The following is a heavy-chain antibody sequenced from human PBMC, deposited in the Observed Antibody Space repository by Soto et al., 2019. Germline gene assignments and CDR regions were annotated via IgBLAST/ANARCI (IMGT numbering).Heavy chain of an antibody. D-gene: IGHD3-9*01. CDR1: GDSISSSSYY. V-gene: IGHV4-39*01. CDR3: AKTGPYDILTYWYFDL. Sequence: QLQLQESGPGLVKPSETLSLTCIVSGDSISSSSYYWVWIRNPPGRGLGWIGSIYYSGTTYYNPSLESRVTISIDTSKNQFSLKVSSLTAADTAVYYCAKTGPYDILTYWYFDLWGRGTLVTVSS. J-gene: IGHJ2*01. CDR2: IYYSGTT.